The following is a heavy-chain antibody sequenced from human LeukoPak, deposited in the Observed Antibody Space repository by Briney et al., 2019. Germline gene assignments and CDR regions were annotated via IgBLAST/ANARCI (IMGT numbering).Heavy chain of an antibody. V-gene: IGHV4-39*01. CDR3: ASPFRTGYSYAAGAFDI. CDR1: GASISSSSNY. Sequence: PSQTLSLTSPVSGASISSSSNYWGWLRQPPGKGLEWIARIYYSGSTYYNPSLKCRVPISVQTSKTQFSLKMSAVTAAHTTVVYGASPFRTGYSYAAGAFDIWGQGTMVTVSS. D-gene: IGHD5-18*01. J-gene: IGHJ3*02. CDR2: IYYSGST.